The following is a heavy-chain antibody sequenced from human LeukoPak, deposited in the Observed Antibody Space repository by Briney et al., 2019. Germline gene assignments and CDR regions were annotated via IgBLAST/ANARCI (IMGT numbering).Heavy chain of an antibody. Sequence: ASVKVSCKASGYTFTSYYMHWVRQAPGQGLEWMGMINPCGGNTSYAQKFQGRVTMTRDTSTSTVYMELSSLRSEDTAVYFCATLGATLDYWGQGTLCTVSS. V-gene: IGHV1-46*01. D-gene: IGHD1-26*01. CDR2: INPCGGNT. J-gene: IGHJ4*02. CDR1: GYTFTSYY. CDR3: ATLGATLDY.